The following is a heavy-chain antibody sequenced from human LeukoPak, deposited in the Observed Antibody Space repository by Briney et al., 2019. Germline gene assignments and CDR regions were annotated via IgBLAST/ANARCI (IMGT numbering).Heavy chain of an antibody. D-gene: IGHD1-26*01. CDR3: GRHQHSGSYGAFDI. V-gene: IGHV5-51*01. J-gene: IGHJ3*02. CDR2: THPGDSDT. CDR1: GYTFTAYW. Sequence: KTGESLKISCQGSGYTFTAYWIGWVRQMPGKGLEWVGITHPGDSDTRYSPSFQGQVTISADKSITTAYLQWSSLKASDTAMYYCGRHQHSGSYGAFDIWGQGTMVTVSS.